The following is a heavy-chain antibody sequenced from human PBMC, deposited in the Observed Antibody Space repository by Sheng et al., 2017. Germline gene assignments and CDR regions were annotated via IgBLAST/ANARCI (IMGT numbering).Heavy chain of an antibody. D-gene: IGHD3-22*01. Sequence: EVQLVESGGGLVQPGGSLRLSCEASGFTFNNYWMTWVRQTPGKGLEWVADIKQDGSEKYYVDSVKGRFTISRDNAKYSLYLHMNSLGXESTAVYYXAAHSYDDSGYWPYWG. CDR3: AAHSYDDSGYWPY. V-gene: IGHV3-7*01. J-gene: IGHJ4*01. CDR1: GFTFNNYW. CDR2: IKQDGSEK.